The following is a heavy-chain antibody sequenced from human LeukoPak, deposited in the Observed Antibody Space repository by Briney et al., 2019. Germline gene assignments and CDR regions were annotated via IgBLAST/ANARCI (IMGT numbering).Heavy chain of an antibody. V-gene: IGHV3-30*02. J-gene: IGHJ3*02. Sequence: PGGSLRLSCAASGFTFSSYGMHWVRQAPGKGLEWVAFIRYDGSNKYYADSVKGRFTISRDNSKNTLYLQMNSLRAEDTAVYCYAKGCEPGDDAFYIWGEGTSVTVSS. CDR2: IRYDGSNK. CDR1: GFTFSSYG. CDR3: AKGCEPGDDAFYI.